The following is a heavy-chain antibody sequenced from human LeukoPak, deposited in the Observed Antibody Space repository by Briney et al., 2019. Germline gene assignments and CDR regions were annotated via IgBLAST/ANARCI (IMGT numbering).Heavy chain of an antibody. D-gene: IGHD6-19*01. Sequence: PGGSLRLSCTASGFTFNSYWMSWVRQAPGKGLEWVANINRDGSEKYYVDSVKGRFTVSRGNGKNSLYLQMNSLRAEDTAVYYCAREGITVALNYYGMDVWGQGTTVTVS. CDR2: INRDGSEK. V-gene: IGHV3-7*01. J-gene: IGHJ6*02. CDR3: AREGITVALNYYGMDV. CDR1: GFTFNSYW.